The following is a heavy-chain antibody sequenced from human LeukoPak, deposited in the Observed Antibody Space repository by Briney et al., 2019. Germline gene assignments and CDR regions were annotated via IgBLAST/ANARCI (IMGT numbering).Heavy chain of an antibody. CDR3: AKDPYYYDSSGDIDY. Sequence: GGSLRLSCAASGFTLSSYAMSWVRQAPGKGLEWVSAISGSGGSTYYADSVKGRFTISRDNSKNTLYLQMNSLRAEDTAVYYCAKDPYYYDSSGDIDYWGQGTLVTVSS. J-gene: IGHJ4*02. D-gene: IGHD3-22*01. CDR2: ISGSGGST. V-gene: IGHV3-23*01. CDR1: GFTLSSYA.